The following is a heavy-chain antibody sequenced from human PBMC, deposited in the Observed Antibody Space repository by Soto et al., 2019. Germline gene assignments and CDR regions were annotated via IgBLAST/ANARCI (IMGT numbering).Heavy chain of an antibody. Sequence: QVQLVESGGGVVQPGRSLRLSCAASGFTFSSYGMHWVRHAPGKGLEWVAVISYDGSNKYYEDSVKGRFTISRDNSKTTQYLQMKSMRAEDTAVYYCAKGSTAMTYFDYWGQGTLVTVSS. CDR3: AKGSTAMTYFDY. D-gene: IGHD5-18*01. J-gene: IGHJ4*02. CDR1: GFTFSSYG. CDR2: ISYDGSNK. V-gene: IGHV3-30*18.